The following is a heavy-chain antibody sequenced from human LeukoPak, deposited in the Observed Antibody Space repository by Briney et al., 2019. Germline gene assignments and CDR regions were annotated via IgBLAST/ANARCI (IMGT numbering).Heavy chain of an antibody. CDR2: ISSSSSYI. CDR3: ARGPGRDFDY. CDR1: GFTFSSYS. J-gene: IGHJ4*02. D-gene: IGHD3-10*01. V-gene: IGHV3-21*01. Sequence: GGSLRLSCAASGFTFSSYSMNWVRQAPGEGLEWVSSISSSSSYIYYADSVKGRFTISRDNAKNSLYLQMNSLRAEDTAVYYCARGPGRDFDYWGQGTLVTVSS.